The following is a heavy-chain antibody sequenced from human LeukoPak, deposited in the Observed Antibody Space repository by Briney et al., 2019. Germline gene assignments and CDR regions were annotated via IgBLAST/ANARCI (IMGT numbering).Heavy chain of an antibody. CDR2: INPNSGGT. V-gene: IGHV1-2*02. J-gene: IGHJ6*02. CDR1: GYTFTGYY. CDR3: ARDHSPIAVAGTVAYYYYGMDA. Sequence: ASVKVSCKASGYTFTGYYMHWVRQAPGQGLEWMGWINPNSGGTNYAQKFQGRVTMTRDTSISTAYMELSRLRSDDTAVYYCARDHSPIAVAGTVAYYYYGMDAWGQGTTVTVSS. D-gene: IGHD6-19*01.